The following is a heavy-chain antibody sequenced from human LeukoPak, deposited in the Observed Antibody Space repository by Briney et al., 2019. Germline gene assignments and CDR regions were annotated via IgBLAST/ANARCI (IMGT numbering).Heavy chain of an antibody. V-gene: IGHV3-13*01. CDR2: IGTAGDT. J-gene: IGHJ4*02. CDR3: ARVAKERVGGVYYFDY. Sequence: PGGSLRLSCAASGFTFSDYDVHWVRQATGKGLEWVSAIGTAGDTYYTGSVEGRFTISRENAKNSLYLQMNSLRAGDTAVYYCARVAKERVGGVYYFDYWGQGTLVTVSS. CDR1: GFTFSDYD. D-gene: IGHD1-1*01.